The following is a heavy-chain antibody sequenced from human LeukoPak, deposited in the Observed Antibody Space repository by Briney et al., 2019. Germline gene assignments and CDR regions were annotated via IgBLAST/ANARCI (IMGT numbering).Heavy chain of an antibody. CDR2: ISPYNGNT. Sequence: ASVKVSCKAPGYTFTSYGISWVRQAPGQGLEWMGWISPYNGNTNYAQKLQGRVTMTTDTSTSTAYMELRSLRSDDTAVYYCARERVGGGYCSGGSCYSFAFDIWGQGTMVTVSS. D-gene: IGHD2-15*01. J-gene: IGHJ3*02. V-gene: IGHV1-18*01. CDR3: ARERVGGGYCSGGSCYSFAFDI. CDR1: GYTFTSYG.